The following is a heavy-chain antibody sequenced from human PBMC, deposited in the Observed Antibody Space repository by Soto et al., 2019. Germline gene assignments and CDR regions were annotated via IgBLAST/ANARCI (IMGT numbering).Heavy chain of an antibody. J-gene: IGHJ6*02. V-gene: IGHV4-59*01. Sequence: SETLSLTCTVSGGSISSYYWSWIRQPPGKGLEWIGYIYHSGSTNYNPSLKSRVTILLDTSKNQLSLKLSSVTAADTAMYYCASSNIAAAGFYYYGMDVWGRGTTVTVSS. CDR2: IYHSGST. D-gene: IGHD6-13*01. CDR3: ASSNIAAAGFYYYGMDV. CDR1: GGSISSYY.